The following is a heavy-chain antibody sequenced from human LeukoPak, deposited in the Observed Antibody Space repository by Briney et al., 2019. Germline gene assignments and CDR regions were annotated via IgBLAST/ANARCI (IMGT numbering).Heavy chain of an antibody. J-gene: IGHJ4*02. Sequence: PGGSLRISCAASGFTFSSYAMSWVRQAPGKGLEWVSAFSGAGSSTNYADSVKGRFTISRDNSKNTLYLRMNSLRVEDTAVYYCATHHDYSNSNYFDFWGPGTLVTVSS. D-gene: IGHD4-11*01. V-gene: IGHV3-23*01. CDR1: GFTFSSYA. CDR2: FSGAGSST. CDR3: ATHHDYSNSNYFDF.